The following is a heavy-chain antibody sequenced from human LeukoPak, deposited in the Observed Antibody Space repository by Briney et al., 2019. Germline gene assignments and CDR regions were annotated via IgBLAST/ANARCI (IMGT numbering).Heavy chain of an antibody. D-gene: IGHD6-13*01. J-gene: IGHJ4*02. CDR3: ARAVRGSSWYYFDY. Sequence: ASVKVSCKASGYTFTSYDINWVRQATGQGLEWMGWMNPNSGNTGYAQKFQGRVTMTRNTSISTAYMELSSLRSEDTAVYYCARAVRGSSWYYFDYWGQGTLVTVSS. CDR1: GYTFTSYD. CDR2: MNPNSGNT. V-gene: IGHV1-8*01.